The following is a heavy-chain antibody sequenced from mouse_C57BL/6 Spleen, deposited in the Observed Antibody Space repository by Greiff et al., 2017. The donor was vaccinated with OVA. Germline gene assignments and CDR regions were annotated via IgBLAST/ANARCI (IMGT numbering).Heavy chain of an antibody. CDR1: GYTFTSYS. CDR2: IHPDSGST. V-gene: IGHV1-64*01. Sequence: QVQLQQPGAELVKPGASVKLSCKASGYTFTSYSMHWVKQRPGQGLEWIGLIHPDSGSTNYNEKFKSKATLTVDKSSSTAYMQSSSMTSEDAEVYYGERAGGLLRVWYFEVWGTGTTVTVSS. CDR3: ERAGGLLRVWYFEV. J-gene: IGHJ1*03. D-gene: IGHD1-1*01.